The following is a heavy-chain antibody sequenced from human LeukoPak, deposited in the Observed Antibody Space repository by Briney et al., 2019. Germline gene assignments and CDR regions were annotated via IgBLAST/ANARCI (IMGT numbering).Heavy chain of an antibody. CDR3: AILAAAGPWAFDI. CDR1: GYSISSGYY. J-gene: IGHJ3*02. V-gene: IGHV4-38-2*02. D-gene: IGHD6-13*01. CDR2: INHSGST. Sequence: PSETLSLTCTVSGYSISSGYYWSWIRQPPGKGLEWIGEINHSGSTNYNPSLKSRVTISVDTSKNQFSLKLSSVTAADTAVYYCAILAAAGPWAFDIWGQGTMVTVSS.